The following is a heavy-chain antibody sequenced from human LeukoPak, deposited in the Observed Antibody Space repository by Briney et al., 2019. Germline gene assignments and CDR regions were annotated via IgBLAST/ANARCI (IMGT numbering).Heavy chain of an antibody. CDR2: ISSSSSYI. Sequence: GGSLRLSCAASGFTFSSYSMNWVRQAPGKGLEWVSSISSSSSYIYYADSVKGRFTISRDNAKNSLYLQMNSLRAEDTAVYYCASPKVFGVVHDAFDIWGQGTMVTVSS. CDR1: GFTFSSYS. CDR3: ASPKVFGVVHDAFDI. V-gene: IGHV3-21*01. D-gene: IGHD3-3*01. J-gene: IGHJ3*02.